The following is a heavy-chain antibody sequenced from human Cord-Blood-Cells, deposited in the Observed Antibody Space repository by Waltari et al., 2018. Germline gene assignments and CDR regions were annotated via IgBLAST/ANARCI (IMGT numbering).Heavy chain of an antibody. V-gene: IGHV1-69*01. Sequence: QVQLVQSGAEVTKPGSSVKVSCKSSGSSFSRYAPSRARQAPGQGLEWMGGIIPIFGTANYAQKFQGRVTITADESTSTAYMELSSLRSEDTAVYYCARFSDRTAALYYGMNVWGQGTTVTVSS. CDR1: GSSFSRYA. D-gene: IGHD6-13*01. J-gene: IGHJ6*02. CDR3: ARFSDRTAALYYGMNV. CDR2: IIPIFGTA.